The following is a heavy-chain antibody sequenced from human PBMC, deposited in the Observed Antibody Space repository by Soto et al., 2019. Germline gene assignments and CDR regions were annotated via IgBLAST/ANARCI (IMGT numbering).Heavy chain of an antibody. CDR1: GFTFRNAW. J-gene: IGHJ6*02. D-gene: IGHD2-21*02. CDR2: IKSKTDGETT. CDR3: TTDTYCGGDCYYYYYGLDV. V-gene: IGHV3-15*01. Sequence: GGSLRHSWVASGFTFRNAWMSWVRQAPGKGLEGVGRIKSKTDGETTDYVAPVKGRFTISRDDTKNSLDMQMNNLKTEDSAVYYCTTDTYCGGDCYYYYYGLDVWGQGTTVTVSS.